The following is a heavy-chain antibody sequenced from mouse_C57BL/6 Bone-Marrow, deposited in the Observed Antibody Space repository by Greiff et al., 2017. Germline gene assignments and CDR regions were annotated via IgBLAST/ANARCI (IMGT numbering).Heavy chain of an antibody. CDR2: ISSGGSYT. CDR1: GFTFSSYG. CDR3: ARHRGSSFDY. V-gene: IGHV5-6*01. J-gene: IGHJ2*01. D-gene: IGHD1-1*01. Sequence: VQLKESGGDLVKPGGSLKLSCAASGFTFSSYGVSWVRQTPDKRLEWVATISSGGSYTYYPDSVKGRFTISRDNAKNTLYLQMSSLKSEDTAMYYCARHRGSSFDYWGQGTTLTVSS.